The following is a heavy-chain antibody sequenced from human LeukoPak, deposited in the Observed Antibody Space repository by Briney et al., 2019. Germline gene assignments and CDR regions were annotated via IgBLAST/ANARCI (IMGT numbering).Heavy chain of an antibody. CDR3: ARVRSITMVRGVNDAFDI. CDR2: INAGNGNT. CDR1: GYTFTSYA. D-gene: IGHD3-10*01. V-gene: IGHV1-3*01. Sequence: GASVKVSCKASGYTFTSYAMHWVRQAPGQRLEWMGWINAGNGNTKYSQKFQGRVTITRDTSASTAYMELSSLRSEDTAVYYCARVRSITMVRGVNDAFDIWGQGTMVTVSS. J-gene: IGHJ3*02.